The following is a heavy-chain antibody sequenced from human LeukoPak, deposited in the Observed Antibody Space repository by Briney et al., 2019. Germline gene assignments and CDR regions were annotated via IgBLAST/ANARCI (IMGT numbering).Heavy chain of an antibody. V-gene: IGHV1-2*02. D-gene: IGHD2-2*01. CDR3: ASMTLVVPAADDGFDI. CDR2: INPNSGGT. J-gene: IGHJ3*02. Sequence: ASVKVSCKASGYTFTGYYMHWVRQAPGQGLEWMGWINPNSGGTNYAQKFQGRVTMTRDTSISTAYMELSRLRSDDTAVYYCASMTLVVPAADDGFDIWGQGRMVTVSS. CDR1: GYTFTGYY.